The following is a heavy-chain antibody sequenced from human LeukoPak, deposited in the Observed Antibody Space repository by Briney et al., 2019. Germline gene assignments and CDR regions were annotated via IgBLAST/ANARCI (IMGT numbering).Heavy chain of an antibody. CDR1: GGSISSSSYY. CDR2: IYYSGST. J-gene: IGHJ4*02. D-gene: IGHD3-10*01. CDR3: ARLKKERFGELLSRLTSTPRYYFDY. V-gene: IGHV4-39*01. Sequence: SETLSLTCTVSGGSISSSSYYWGWIRQPPGNGLEWIGSIYYSGSTYYNPSLKSRVTISVDTSKNQFSLKLSSVTAADTAVYYCARLKKERFGELLSRLTSTPRYYFDYWGQGTLVTVSS.